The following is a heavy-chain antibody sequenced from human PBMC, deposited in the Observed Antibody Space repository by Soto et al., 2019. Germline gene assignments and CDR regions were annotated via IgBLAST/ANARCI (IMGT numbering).Heavy chain of an antibody. CDR3: SIGFHFWRGYYLY. CDR1: GYTFTSYD. V-gene: IGHV1-8*01. CDR2: MNPNSGNT. Sequence: ASVKGSCKAFGYTFTSYDMNWVRQAPGQGLERMGWMNPNSGNTGYAQKFQGRVTMTRNTSISTAYMELSSLRSEDTAVYYFSIGFHFWRGYYLYWCKRTL. D-gene: IGHD3-3*02. J-gene: IGHJ4*02.